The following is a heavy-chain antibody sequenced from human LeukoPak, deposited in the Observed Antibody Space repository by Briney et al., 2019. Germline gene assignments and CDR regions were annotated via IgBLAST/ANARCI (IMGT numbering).Heavy chain of an antibody. D-gene: IGHD4-17*01. Sequence: GGSLRLSCAASGFTFSNYAMTWVRQAPWRGLEWVSASTGSGRTTYYADSVMGRFTISRDNSKNTLYLQMNSLRAEDTAVYYCAKLQSDGLRTYYGMDVWGQGTTVTVSS. V-gene: IGHV3-23*01. CDR2: STGSGRTT. CDR3: AKLQSDGLRTYYGMDV. J-gene: IGHJ6*02. CDR1: GFTFSNYA.